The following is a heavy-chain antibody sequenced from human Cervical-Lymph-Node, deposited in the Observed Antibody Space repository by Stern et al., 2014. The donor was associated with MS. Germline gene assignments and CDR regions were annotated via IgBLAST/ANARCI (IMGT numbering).Heavy chain of an antibody. CDR1: GGSISSGGYY. Sequence: DQLVESGPGLVKPSQTLSLTCTVSGGSISSGGYYWSWIRQHPGKGPEWIGYIYYSGSTYYNPSLKSRVTISVDTSKNQFSLKLSSVTAADTAVYYCARDLGYSYGTDYYGMDVWGQGTTVTVSS. J-gene: IGHJ6*02. V-gene: IGHV4-31*03. D-gene: IGHD5-18*01. CDR2: IYYSGST. CDR3: ARDLGYSYGTDYYGMDV.